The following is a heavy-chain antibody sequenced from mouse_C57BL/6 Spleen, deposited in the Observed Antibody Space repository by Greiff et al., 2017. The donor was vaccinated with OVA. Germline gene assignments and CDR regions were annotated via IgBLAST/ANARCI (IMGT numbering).Heavy chain of an antibody. D-gene: IGHD6-2*01. J-gene: IGHJ4*01. CDR1: GYTFTSYW. CDR3: SLLDY. V-gene: IGHV1-74*01. CDR2: IHPSDSAT. Sequence: QVQLQQPGAELVKPGASVKVSCKASGYTFTSYWMHWVKQRPGQGLEWIGRIHPSDSATNYTQQFTGKATLTVDKSSSTAYLQLISLTSESSAVYYCSLLDYWGPGTSVTVSS.